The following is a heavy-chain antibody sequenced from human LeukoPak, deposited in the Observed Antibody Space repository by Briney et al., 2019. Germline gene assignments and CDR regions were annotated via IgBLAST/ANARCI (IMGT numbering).Heavy chain of an antibody. CDR1: GGSFSGYY. CDR2: INHSGST. V-gene: IGHV4-34*01. J-gene: IGHJ4*02. CDR3: ARGRFNVLRVLEWSYYFDY. D-gene: IGHD3-3*01. Sequence: PSETLSLTCAVYGGSFSGYYWSWIRQPPGKGLEWIGEINHSGSTNYNPSLKSRVTISVDTSKNQFSLKLSSVTAADTAVYYCARGRFNVLRVLEWSYYFDYWGQGTLVTVSS.